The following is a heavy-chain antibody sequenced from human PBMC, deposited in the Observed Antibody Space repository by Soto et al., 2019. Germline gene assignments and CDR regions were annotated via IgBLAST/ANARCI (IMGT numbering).Heavy chain of an antibody. CDR1: GYTFTSYG. CDR3: ARVGKYWSSNHWFDP. D-gene: IGHD6-13*01. J-gene: IGHJ5*02. Sequence: QVQLVQSGAEVKKPGASVTVACKASGYTFTSYGISWVRQAPGQGLQWMGWIGAYNGNTKYAQKLQGRVTMTTDTTTSKAYKKLRSRRSDDAAVYYCARVGKYWSSNHWFDPWGQGTLVTVSS. V-gene: IGHV1-18*04. CDR2: IGAYNGNT.